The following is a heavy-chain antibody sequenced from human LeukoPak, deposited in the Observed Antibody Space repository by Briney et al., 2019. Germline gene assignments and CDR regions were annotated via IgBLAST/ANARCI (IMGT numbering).Heavy chain of an antibody. D-gene: IGHD6-13*01. V-gene: IGHV3-33*01. CDR1: GFTFSSYG. CDR2: IWYDGSNK. Sequence: PGGSLRLSCAASGFTFSSYGMHWVRQAPGKGLEWVAVIWYDGSNKYYADSVKGRFTISRDNSKNTLYLQMNSLRAEDTAVYYCARGTLAAAGNPDYWGQGTLVTVSS. CDR3: ARGTLAAAGNPDY. J-gene: IGHJ4*02.